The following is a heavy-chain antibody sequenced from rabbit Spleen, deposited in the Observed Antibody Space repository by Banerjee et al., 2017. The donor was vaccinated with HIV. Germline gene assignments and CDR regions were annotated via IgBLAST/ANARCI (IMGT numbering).Heavy chain of an antibody. CDR3: ARDAGTSFSTYGMDL. D-gene: IGHD8-1*01. CDR1: GVSLNDKDV. V-gene: IGHV1S40*01. J-gene: IGHJ6*01. CDR2: IYAGSSNNA. Sequence: QSLEESGGDLVKPGASLTLTCKASGVSLNDKDVMCWVRQAPGKGLEWIACIYAGSSNNAYSATWAKGRFTISKTSSTTVTLQMTSLTAADTATYFCARDAGTSFSTYGMDLWGPGHPGHRL.